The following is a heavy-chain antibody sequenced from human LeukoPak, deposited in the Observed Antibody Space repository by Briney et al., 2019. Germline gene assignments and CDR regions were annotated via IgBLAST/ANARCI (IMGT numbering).Heavy chain of an antibody. V-gene: IGHV3-23*01. CDR2: ISGSGGST. CDR1: GFTFSSYA. CDR3: AKLGVQLWLRVSDY. J-gene: IGHJ4*02. D-gene: IGHD5-18*01. Sequence: GGSLRLSCAASGFTFSSYAMSWVRQAPGKGLEWVSAISGSGGSTYYVDSVKGRFTISRDNSKNTLYLQMNSLRAEDTAVYYCAKLGVQLWLRVSDYWGQGTLVTVSS.